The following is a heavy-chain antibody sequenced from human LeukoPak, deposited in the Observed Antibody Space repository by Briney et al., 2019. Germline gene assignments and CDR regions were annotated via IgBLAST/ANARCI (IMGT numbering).Heavy chain of an antibody. J-gene: IGHJ4*02. CDR2: IYYSGST. D-gene: IGHD3-22*01. CDR3: AGRYGWLLLHPIDY. CDR1: GGSISSGGYY. Sequence: SETLSLTCTVSGGSISSGGYYWSWIRQHPGKGLEWIGYIYYSGSTYYNPSLKSRVTISVDTSKNQFSLKLSSVTAADTAVYYCAGRYGWLLLHPIDYWGQGTLVTVSS. V-gene: IGHV4-31*03.